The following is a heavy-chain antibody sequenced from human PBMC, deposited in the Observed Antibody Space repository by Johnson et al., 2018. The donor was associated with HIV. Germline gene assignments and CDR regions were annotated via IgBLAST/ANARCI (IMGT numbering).Heavy chain of an antibody. D-gene: IGHD3-16*02. J-gene: IGHJ3*02. CDR2: IKRKIEGETT. CDR1: GFTFSNVW. V-gene: IGHV3-15*01. CDR3: TTAIVIDAFDI. Sequence: VQLVESGGGLVKPGGSLRLSCAASGFTFSNVWMTWVRQAPGKGLEWVGLIKRKIEGETTDYAAPVKGRFTISRDDSKNTLYLQMNSLTTEDTAVYYCTTAIVIDAFDIWGQGTMVTVSS.